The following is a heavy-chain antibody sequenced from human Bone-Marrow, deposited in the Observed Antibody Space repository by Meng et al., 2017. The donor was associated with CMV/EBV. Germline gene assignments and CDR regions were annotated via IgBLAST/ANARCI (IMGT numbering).Heavy chain of an antibody. CDR1: GFTFDDYA. CDR2: ISWNSGSI. Sequence: SLKISCAASGFTFDDYAMHWVRQAPGKGLEWVSGISWNSGSIGYADSVKGRFTISRDNAKNSLYLQMNSLRAEDTAVYYCARGRETFWSGYRYFDYWGPGTLVTVAS. J-gene: IGHJ4*02. V-gene: IGHV3-9*01. D-gene: IGHD3-3*01. CDR3: ARGRETFWSGYRYFDY.